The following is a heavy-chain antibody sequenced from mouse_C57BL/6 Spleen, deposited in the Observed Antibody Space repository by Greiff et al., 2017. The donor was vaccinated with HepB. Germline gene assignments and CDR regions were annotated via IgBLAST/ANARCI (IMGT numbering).Heavy chain of an antibody. V-gene: IGHV5-6*01. CDR2: ISSGGSYT. J-gene: IGHJ3*01. Sequence: EVQVVESGGDLVKPGGSLKLSCAASGFTFSSYGMSWVRQTPDKRLEWVATISSGGSYTYYPDSVKGRFTISRDNAKNTLYLQMSRLKSEDTAMYYCARHGYYDYDEGAWFAYWGQGTLVTVSA. CDR3: ARHGYYDYDEGAWFAY. D-gene: IGHD2-4*01. CDR1: GFTFSSYG.